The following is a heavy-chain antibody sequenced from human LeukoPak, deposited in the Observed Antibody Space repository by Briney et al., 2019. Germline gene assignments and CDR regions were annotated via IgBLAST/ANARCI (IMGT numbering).Heavy chain of an antibody. J-gene: IGHJ5*02. D-gene: IGHD3-10*01. CDR1: DYFITSDNY. CDR2: IYHSGST. V-gene: IGHV4-38-2*02. Sequence: SSETLSLTCGVSDYFITSDNYWGWIRQPPGKGLEWIGSIYHSGSTYYNPSLKSRVTISVDTSKNHFSLKLTSVTAADTALYYCARENTSGTNWFDPWGQGTLVTVSS. CDR3: ARENTSGTNWFDP.